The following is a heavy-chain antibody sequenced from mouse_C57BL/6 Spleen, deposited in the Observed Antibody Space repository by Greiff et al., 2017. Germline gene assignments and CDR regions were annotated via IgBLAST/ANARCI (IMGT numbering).Heavy chain of an antibody. CDR2: IWRGGST. V-gene: IGHV2-2*01. J-gene: IGHJ1*03. Sequence: VKLVESGPGLVQPSQSLSITCTVSGFSLTSYGVHWVRQSPGKGLEWLGVIWRGGSTDYNAAFISRLSISKDKSKSQVFFKMNSLQADDTAIYYCARKEYFDVWGTGTTVTVSS. CDR1: GFSLTSYG. CDR3: ARKEYFDV.